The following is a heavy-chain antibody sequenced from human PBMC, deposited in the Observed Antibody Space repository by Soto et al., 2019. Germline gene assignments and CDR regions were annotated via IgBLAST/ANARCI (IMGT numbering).Heavy chain of an antibody. CDR2: IDPSDSYT. D-gene: IGHD4-17*01. CDR3: AGGGVFFFLTLRRPPRSTHFRGRGSSDL. J-gene: IGHJ2*01. V-gene: IGHV5-10-1*01. Sequence: GESLKISCKGSGYSFSSYWISWVRQMPGKGLEWMGRIDPSDSYTNYSPSFQGHVTISADKSISTAYLQWSSLKASDTAMYYCAGGGVFFFLTLRRPPRSTHFRGRGSSDL. CDR1: GYSFSSYW.